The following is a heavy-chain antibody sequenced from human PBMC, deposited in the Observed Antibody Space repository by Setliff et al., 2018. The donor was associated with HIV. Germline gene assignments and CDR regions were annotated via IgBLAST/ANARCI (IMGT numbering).Heavy chain of an antibody. D-gene: IGHD2-8*01. CDR3: ARIDIVLMVYAD. J-gene: IGHJ3*01. CDR2: SYYSGST. CDR1: GGSISSSSYY. Sequence: SETLSLTCTVSGGSISSSSYYWGWIRQPPGKGLEWIGSSYYSGSTDHNPSLKRRVSISLDTSKNQFSLRLNSATAADTAVYYCARIDIVLMVYADWGQGTMVTVSS. V-gene: IGHV4-39*07.